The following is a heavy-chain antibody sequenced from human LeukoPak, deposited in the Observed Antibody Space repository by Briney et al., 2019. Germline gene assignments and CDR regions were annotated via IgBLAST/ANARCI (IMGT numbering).Heavy chain of an antibody. D-gene: IGHD1-26*01. CDR1: GFTVSSNY. Sequence: GGSLRLSCAVSGFTVSSNYMSWVRQAPGKGLEWVSVIYSGGTTYYADSVKGRFTISRDNAKNTLCLQMNSLRAEDTGVYFCAGDRGSGSYYDYWGQGTLVTVSS. J-gene: IGHJ4*02. CDR2: IYSGGTT. CDR3: AGDRGSGSYYDY. V-gene: IGHV3-66*01.